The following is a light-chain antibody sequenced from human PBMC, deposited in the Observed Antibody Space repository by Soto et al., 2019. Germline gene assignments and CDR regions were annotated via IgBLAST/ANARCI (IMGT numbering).Light chain of an antibody. Sequence: QSVLTQPPSASGTPGQRVTISCSGSSSNIESNTVNWYQQLPGMAPKLLIYSNNQRPSGVPDRFSGSKSGTSASLAISGLQSEDEADYYYAAWDDSLNGPVFGGGTKLTVL. CDR3: AAWDDSLNGPV. CDR1: SSNIESNT. CDR2: SNN. J-gene: IGLJ3*02. V-gene: IGLV1-44*01.